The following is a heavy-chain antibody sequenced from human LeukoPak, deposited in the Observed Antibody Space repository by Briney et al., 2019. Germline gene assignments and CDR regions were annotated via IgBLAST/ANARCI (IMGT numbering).Heavy chain of an antibody. J-gene: IGHJ6*02. CDR1: GFTFSSYA. D-gene: IGHD6-19*01. Sequence: GSLRLSCAASGFTFSSYAMSWVRQAPGKGLEWVSAISGSGGSTYYTDSVKGRFTISRDNSKNTLYLQMNSLRAEDTAVYYCATTPTTMTQQWLVRDYYYYGMDVWGQGTTVTVSS. CDR3: ATTPTTMTQQWLVRDYYYYGMDV. V-gene: IGHV3-23*01. CDR2: ISGSGGST.